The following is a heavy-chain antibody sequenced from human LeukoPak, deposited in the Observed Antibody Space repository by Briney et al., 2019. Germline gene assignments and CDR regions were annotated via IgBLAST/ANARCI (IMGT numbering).Heavy chain of an antibody. CDR3: AKLLLWFGELSYFDY. Sequence: QPGGSLRLSCAASGFTFSSYAMSWVRQAPGKGLEWVSAISGSGGSTYFADSVKGRFTISRDNSKNTLYLQMNSLRAEDTAVYYCAKLLLWFGELSYFDYWGQGTLVTVSS. CDR2: ISGSGGST. D-gene: IGHD3-10*01. J-gene: IGHJ4*02. CDR1: GFTFSSYA. V-gene: IGHV3-23*01.